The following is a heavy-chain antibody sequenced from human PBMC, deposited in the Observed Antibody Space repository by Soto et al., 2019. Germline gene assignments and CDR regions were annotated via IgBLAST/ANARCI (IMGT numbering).Heavy chain of an antibody. CDR2: ISYDGRHT. CDR1: GFRFGDYA. J-gene: IGHJ6*02. D-gene: IGHD2-8*01. V-gene: IGHV3-30*03. CDR3: ARDRVSSRMRVYGMDV. Sequence: QVQLVESGGGVVQSGRSLRLSCVTSGFRFGDYAMHWVRQAPGKGLEWVAVISYDGRHTYYADSVKGRFTISRDNSRKTLSLQMNSLRDDPAGYYCARDRVSSRMRVYGMDVWGRGTTVTVSS.